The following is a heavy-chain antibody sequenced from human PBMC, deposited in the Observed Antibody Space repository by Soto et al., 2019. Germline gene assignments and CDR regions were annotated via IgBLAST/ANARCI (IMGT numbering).Heavy chain of an antibody. J-gene: IGHJ4*02. CDR3: AKDRVDIPVY. V-gene: IGHV3-30*18. CDR1: GFTFSSYG. D-gene: IGHD5-12*01. Sequence: GGSLRLSCAASGFTFSSYGMHWVRQAPGKGLEWVAVISYDGSNKYYADSVKGRFTISRDNSKNTLYLQMNSLRAEDTAVYYCAKDRVDIPVYWGQGTLVTVSS. CDR2: ISYDGSNK.